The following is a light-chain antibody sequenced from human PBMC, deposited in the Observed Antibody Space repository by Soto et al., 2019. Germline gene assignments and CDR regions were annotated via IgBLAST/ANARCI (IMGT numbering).Light chain of an antibody. V-gene: IGKV3-20*01. CDR2: AAS. CDR1: QSVSSSF. CDR3: QQYGSSGT. Sequence: IALTQSPGTLSLSPGERATLSCRASQSVSSSFLVWYQQKPGQAPRLLIYAASRRATGIPDRFSGSGSGTDFTLTISRLEPEDFAVYYCQQYGSSGTFGQGTKVDIK. J-gene: IGKJ1*01.